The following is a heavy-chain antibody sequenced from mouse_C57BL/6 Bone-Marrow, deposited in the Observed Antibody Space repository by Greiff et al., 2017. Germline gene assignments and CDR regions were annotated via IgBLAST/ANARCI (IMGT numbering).Heavy chain of an antibody. D-gene: IGHD2-3*01. V-gene: IGHV5-4*03. CDR1: GFTFSSYA. CDR2: ISDGGSYT. CDR3: ARLPDGYYEEYYYAMDY. J-gene: IGHJ4*01. Sequence: SGGGLVKPGGSLKLSCAASGFTFSSYAMSWVRQTPEKRLEWVATISDGGSYTYYPDNVKGRFTISRDNAKNNLYLQMSHLKSEDTAMYYCARLPDGYYEEYYYAMDYWGQGTSVTVSS.